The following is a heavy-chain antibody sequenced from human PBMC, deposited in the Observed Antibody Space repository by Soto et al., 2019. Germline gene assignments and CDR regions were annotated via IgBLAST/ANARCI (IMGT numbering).Heavy chain of an antibody. D-gene: IGHD1-1*01. CDR3: ARSDWNGGYCDF. J-gene: IGHJ4*02. Sequence: GGSLRLSCAASGFTFSNYWMHWVRQVPGKGLVWVSRVSGDGSSTHYADFAKGRFTISRDNAKNTVYLQMNSLRVEDTAIYYCARSDWNGGYCDFWGQGILVTVCS. CDR1: GFTFSNYW. CDR2: VSGDGSST. V-gene: IGHV3-74*01.